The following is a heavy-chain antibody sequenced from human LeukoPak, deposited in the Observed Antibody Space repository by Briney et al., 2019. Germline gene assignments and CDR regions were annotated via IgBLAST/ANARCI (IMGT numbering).Heavy chain of an antibody. D-gene: IGHD2-2*01. Sequence: GGSLRLSCAASGFTFSSYAMTWVRQAPGKGPVWVARITSDGTTISYADSVKGRFTISRDNAKNTLYLQMNSLRVDDTAIYYCARDWYHAIDYWGQGTLVTVSS. CDR2: ITSDGTTI. V-gene: IGHV3-74*03. CDR1: GFTFSSYA. J-gene: IGHJ4*02. CDR3: ARDWYHAIDY.